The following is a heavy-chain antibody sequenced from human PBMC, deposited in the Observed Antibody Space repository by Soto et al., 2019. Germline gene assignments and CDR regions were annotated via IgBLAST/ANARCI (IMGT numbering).Heavy chain of an antibody. CDR1: GDSVSSNSAA. J-gene: IGHJ6*02. CDR2: TYYRSKWYN. Sequence: SQTLSLTCALSGDSVSSNSAASNWIRQSPSRGLEWLGRTYYRSKWYNDYAVSVKSRITINPDTSKNQFSLQLNSVTPEDTAVYYCARDRPLYGGGGMDVWGQGTTVTVSS. V-gene: IGHV6-1*01. D-gene: IGHD4-17*01. CDR3: ARDRPLYGGGGMDV.